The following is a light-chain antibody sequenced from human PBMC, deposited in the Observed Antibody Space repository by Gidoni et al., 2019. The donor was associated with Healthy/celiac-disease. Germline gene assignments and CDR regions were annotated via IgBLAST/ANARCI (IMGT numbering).Light chain of an antibody. V-gene: IGLV2-23*01. CDR1: SSDVGSYNL. CDR2: EGS. CDR3: CSYAGSSTSHVV. J-gene: IGLJ2*01. Sequence: QSALTQPASVSGSPGQSITISCTGTSSDVGSYNLISGYPQHPGKAPNLMIYEGSNRPSGVSNCYSGSKSGNTDSLTIAGVQAEDEDDYYCCSYAGSSTSHVVFGGGTKLTVL.